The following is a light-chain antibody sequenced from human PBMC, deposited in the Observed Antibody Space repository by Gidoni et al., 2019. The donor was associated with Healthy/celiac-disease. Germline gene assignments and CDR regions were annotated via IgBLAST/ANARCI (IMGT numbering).Light chain of an antibody. J-gene: IGLJ3*02. CDR3: CSDAGSSTFGV. Sequence: QSALTQPASVSGSPGQSITIACTGTSSDVGSYNLVSWYQQHPGKAPKRMIYEGSKRPSGVSNRFSGSKSGNTASLTISGLQAEDEADYYCCSDAGSSTFGVFGGGTKLTVL. V-gene: IGLV2-23*03. CDR2: EGS. CDR1: SSDVGSYNL.